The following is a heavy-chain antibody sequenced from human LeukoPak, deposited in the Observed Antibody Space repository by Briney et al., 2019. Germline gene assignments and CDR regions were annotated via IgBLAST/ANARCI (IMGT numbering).Heavy chain of an antibody. Sequence: PSETLSLTCTVSGGSISSGGYYWSWIRQHPGKGLEWIGYIYYSGSTYYNPSLKSRVTISVDTSKNQFSLKLSSVTAADTAVYYCARVRGGSYNWFDPWGQGTLVTVSS. CDR2: IYYSGST. J-gene: IGHJ5*02. CDR1: GGSISSGGYY. D-gene: IGHD6-6*01. CDR3: ARVRGGSYNWFDP. V-gene: IGHV4-31*03.